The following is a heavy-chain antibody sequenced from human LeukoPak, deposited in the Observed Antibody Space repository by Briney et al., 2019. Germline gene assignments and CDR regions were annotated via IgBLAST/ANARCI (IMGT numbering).Heavy chain of an antibody. CDR3: ARSPAWYQHHLDY. D-gene: IGHD2-2*01. V-gene: IGHV4-34*01. Sequence: SETLSLTCAVYGGSFSGYYWSWIRQPPGKGLEWIGEINHSGSTNYNPSLKSRVTISVDTSKNQFSLKLSSVTAADTAVYYCARSPAWYQHHLDYWGQGTLVTVSS. CDR2: INHSGST. J-gene: IGHJ4*02. CDR1: GGSFSGYY.